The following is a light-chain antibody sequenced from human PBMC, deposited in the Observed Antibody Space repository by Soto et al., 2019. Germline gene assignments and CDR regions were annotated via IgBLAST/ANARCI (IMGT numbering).Light chain of an antibody. J-gene: IGLJ2*01. V-gene: IGLV6-57*01. CDR3: QSYDSNNVI. CDR2: EDD. CDR1: SGSIASGF. Sequence: NFMLTQPHSMSESPGKAVTISCTRSSGSIASGFVQWYQQRPGSSPTTVIYEDDQRPSGVPDRFSGSIDRSSNSASLTISGLNTEDEADYYCQSYDSNNVIFGGGTKLTVL.